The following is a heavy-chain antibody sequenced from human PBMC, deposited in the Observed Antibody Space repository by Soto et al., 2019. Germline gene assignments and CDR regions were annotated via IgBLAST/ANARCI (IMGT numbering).Heavy chain of an antibody. Sequence: GGSLRLSCAASGFTFSSYWMSWVRQAPGKGLEWVANIKQDGSEKYYVDSVKGRFTISRDNAKNSLYLQMNSLRAEDTAVYYCARVGYCSSTSCYPFDYWGQGTLVTVSS. J-gene: IGHJ4*02. CDR3: ARVGYCSSTSCYPFDY. CDR1: GFTFSSYW. CDR2: IKQDGSEK. V-gene: IGHV3-7*05. D-gene: IGHD2-2*01.